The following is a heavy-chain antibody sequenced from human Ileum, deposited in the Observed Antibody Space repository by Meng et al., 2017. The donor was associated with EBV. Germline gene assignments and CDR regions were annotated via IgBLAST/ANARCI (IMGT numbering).Heavy chain of an antibody. Sequence: QVRLQGSGPGLVNPSGTLSLTCAVSGGSISSSNWWSWVRQAPGKGLEWIGEIHHTESTNYNPSLKSRVTISVDKSKNQFSLKLSSVTAADTAVYYCARESYSDSSGYYSLDYWGQGSLVTVSS. J-gene: IGHJ4*02. D-gene: IGHD3-22*01. CDR3: ARESYSDSSGYYSLDY. CDR1: GGSISSSNW. V-gene: IGHV4-4*02. CDR2: IHHTEST.